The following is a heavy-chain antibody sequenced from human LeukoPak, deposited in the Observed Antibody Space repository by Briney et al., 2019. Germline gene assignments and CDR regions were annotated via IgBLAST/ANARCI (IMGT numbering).Heavy chain of an antibody. CDR3: GRGTDAYKLGNI. Sequence: PSETLSLTCAVFGGSLSGYYWSWVRQPPGKGLEWIGESHPSGSTYFNPSLGSRVTISLGTSKNQVSLNLSAVTAADTAVYYCGRGTDAYKLGNIWGQGTLVTVSS. D-gene: IGHD5-24*01. V-gene: IGHV4-34*01. CDR1: GGSLSGYY. CDR2: SHPSGST. J-gene: IGHJ4*02.